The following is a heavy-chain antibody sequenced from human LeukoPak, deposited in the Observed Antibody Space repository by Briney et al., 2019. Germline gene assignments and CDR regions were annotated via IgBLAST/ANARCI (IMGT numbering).Heavy chain of an antibody. D-gene: IGHD1-26*01. V-gene: IGHV3-23*01. CDR3: AKEVGWPGPSSDY. Sequence: PGGSLRLSCAASGFTFSSYAMNWVRQAPGKGLEWVSGISGSGGSTYYADSVKGRFTIFRDNSKNTLYLQMNSLRAEDTALYYCAKEVGWPGPSSDYWGQGTLITVSS. CDR2: ISGSGGST. J-gene: IGHJ4*02. CDR1: GFTFSSYA.